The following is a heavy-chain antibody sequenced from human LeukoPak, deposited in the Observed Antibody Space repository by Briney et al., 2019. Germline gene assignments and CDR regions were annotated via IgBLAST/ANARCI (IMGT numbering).Heavy chain of an antibody. CDR3: AKGGPTGSNYFDF. Sequence: RPGGSLRLSCAASGFSISTYSMSWVRQAPGKGLEWVSVISGSGYYSYYADSVKGRFTVSRDNSKTTLYLQMNSLRADDTAVYYCAKGGPTGSNYFDFWGQGTLVTVSS. CDR2: ISGSGYYS. CDR1: GFSISTYS. D-gene: IGHD1-26*01. V-gene: IGHV3-23*01. J-gene: IGHJ4*02.